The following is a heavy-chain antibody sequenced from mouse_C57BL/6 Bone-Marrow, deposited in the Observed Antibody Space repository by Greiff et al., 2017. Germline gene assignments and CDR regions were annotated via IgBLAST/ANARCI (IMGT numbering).Heavy chain of an antibody. CDR3: ASSTMVTCAY. Sequence: QVQLKQSGAELARPGASVKLSCKASGYTFTSYGISWVKQRTGQGLEWIGEIYPRSGNTYYNEKFKGKATLTADKSSSTAYMELSSLTSEDSAVYFCASSTMVTCAYWGQGALVTVST. J-gene: IGHJ3*01. CDR2: IYPRSGNT. D-gene: IGHD2-2*01. CDR1: GYTFTSYG. V-gene: IGHV1-81*01.